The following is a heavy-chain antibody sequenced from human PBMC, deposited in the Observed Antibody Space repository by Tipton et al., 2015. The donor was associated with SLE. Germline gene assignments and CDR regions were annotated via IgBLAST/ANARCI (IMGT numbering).Heavy chain of an antibody. J-gene: IGHJ4*02. CDR3: AREGLSGYEQGLDY. Sequence: SLRLSCAASGVTFSIYAMHWVRQAPGKGLEWVAVISYDGSNKYYAGSVKGRFTISRDNSKNTLYLQMNSLRAEDTAVYYCAREGLSGYEQGLDYWGQGTLVTVSS. V-gene: IGHV3-30*04. CDR1: GVTFSIYA. D-gene: IGHD5-12*01. CDR2: ISYDGSNK.